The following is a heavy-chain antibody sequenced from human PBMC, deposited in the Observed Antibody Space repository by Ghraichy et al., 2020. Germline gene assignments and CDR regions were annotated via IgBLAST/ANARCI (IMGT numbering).Heavy chain of an antibody. J-gene: IGHJ3*02. CDR2: IWHIGIT. CDR3: VHQTPQRDAFDI. D-gene: IGHD1-1*01. CDR1: GGSITSSDW. V-gene: IGHV4-4*02. Sequence: SETLSLTCAVSGGSITSSDWWTWVRQPPGKGLEWIGEIWHIGITNYYPSLKSRVTISIDKSKNQFSLKMTSVTAADTAIYYCVHQTPQRDAFDIWGQGTMVTVSS.